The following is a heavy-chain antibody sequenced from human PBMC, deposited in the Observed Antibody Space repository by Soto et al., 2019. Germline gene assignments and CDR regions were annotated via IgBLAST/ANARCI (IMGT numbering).Heavy chain of an antibody. J-gene: IGHJ6*02. CDR2: INHSGST. D-gene: IGHD5-18*01. V-gene: IGHV4-34*01. CDR3: ARAKHNTAMVYVVPAYYYYGMDV. CDR1: GGSFSGYY. Sequence: SETLSLTCAVYGGSFSGYYWSWIRQPPGEGLEWIGEINHSGSTNYNPSLKSRVTISVDTSKNQFSLKLSSVTAADTAVYYCARAKHNTAMVYVVPAYYYYGMDVWGQGTTVTVSS.